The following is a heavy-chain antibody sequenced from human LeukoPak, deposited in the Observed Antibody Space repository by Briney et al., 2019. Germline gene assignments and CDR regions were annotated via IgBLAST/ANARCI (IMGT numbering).Heavy chain of an antibody. J-gene: IGHJ3*02. CDR3: AKGSLKYHPELNDAFDI. CDR1: GFTFSSYG. Sequence: GGSLRLSCAASGFTFSSYGMHWVRQAPGKGLEWVAVISYDGSNKYYADSVKGRFTISRDNSKNTLYLQMNSLRAGDTAVYYCAKGSLKYHPELNDAFDIWGQGTMVTVSS. V-gene: IGHV3-30*18. CDR2: ISYDGSNK. D-gene: IGHD2-2*01.